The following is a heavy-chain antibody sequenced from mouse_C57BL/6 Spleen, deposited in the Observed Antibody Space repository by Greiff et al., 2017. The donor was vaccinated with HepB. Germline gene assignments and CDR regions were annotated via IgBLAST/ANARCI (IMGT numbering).Heavy chain of an antibody. CDR3: ARENSYWYFDV. CDR1: GFTFSDYY. Sequence: EVKLEESEGGLVQPGSSMKLSCTASGFTFSDYYMAWVRQVPEKGLEWVANINYDGSSTYYLDSLKSRFIISRDNAKNILYLQMSSLKSEDTATYYCARENSYWYFDVWGTGTTVTVSS. J-gene: IGHJ1*03. CDR2: INYDGSST. V-gene: IGHV5-16*01.